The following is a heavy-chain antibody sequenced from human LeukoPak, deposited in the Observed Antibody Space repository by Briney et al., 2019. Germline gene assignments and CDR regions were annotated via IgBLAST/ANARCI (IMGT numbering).Heavy chain of an antibody. V-gene: IGHV4-59*08. Sequence: SETLSLTCTVSGGSISGYYWTWIRQPPGKGLEWIGYISYSGSTSSHPSLKSRATISLDMSKSQFSLKLTSVTAADTAVYYCVRGYSGYPYYLDYWGQGTLVTVSS. CDR3: VRGYSGYPYYLDY. D-gene: IGHD5-12*01. CDR2: ISYSGST. J-gene: IGHJ4*02. CDR1: GGSISGYY.